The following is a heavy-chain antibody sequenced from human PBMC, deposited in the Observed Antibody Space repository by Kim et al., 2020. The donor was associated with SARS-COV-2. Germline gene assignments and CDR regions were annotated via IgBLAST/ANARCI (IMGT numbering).Heavy chain of an antibody. CDR2: ISGRGGST. CDR1: GFTFDNYA. D-gene: IGHD2-15*01. Sequence: GGSLRLSCAASGFTFDNYAMSWVRQAPGKGLEWVSGISGRGGSTYYADPVKGRFTISRDNSKNTLCLQMNSLRAEDTAVYYCAKDSRYCSGDSCPQGGYYYYGMDVWGRGTTVTVSS. V-gene: IGHV3-23*01. CDR3: AKDSRYCSGDSCPQGGYYYYGMDV. J-gene: IGHJ6*02.